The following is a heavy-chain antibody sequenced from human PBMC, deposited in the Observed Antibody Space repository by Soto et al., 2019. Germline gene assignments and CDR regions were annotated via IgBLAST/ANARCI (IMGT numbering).Heavy chain of an antibody. Sequence: EVQLVESGGGLVKPGGSLRLSCAASGFTFSNAWMNWVRQAPGKGLEWVGRIKSKTDGGTTDYAAPVKGRFTISRDDSKNTLYLQMNSLKTEDTAVYYCTTVGLLSEWLYYYYYGMDVWGQGTTVTVSS. CDR2: IKSKTDGGTT. CDR3: TTVGLLSEWLYYYYYGMDV. CDR1: GFTFSNAW. V-gene: IGHV3-15*07. J-gene: IGHJ6*02. D-gene: IGHD3-3*01.